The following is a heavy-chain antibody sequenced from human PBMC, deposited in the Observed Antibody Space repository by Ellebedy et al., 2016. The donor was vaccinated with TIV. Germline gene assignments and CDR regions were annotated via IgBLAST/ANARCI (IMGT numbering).Heavy chain of an antibody. Sequence: MPSETLSLTCAVSGGSVSSAAYYWSWIRQPPGKGLEWIGYIYYSGSTYYSPSLTRRLTISLDSSSNHFSLNLTSVTAADTAVYYCARFGQTGDWLDPWGQGILVTVSS. J-gene: IGHJ5*02. V-gene: IGHV4-30-4*01. CDR3: ARFGQTGDWLDP. CDR1: GGSVSSAAYY. CDR2: IYYSGST. D-gene: IGHD3-10*01.